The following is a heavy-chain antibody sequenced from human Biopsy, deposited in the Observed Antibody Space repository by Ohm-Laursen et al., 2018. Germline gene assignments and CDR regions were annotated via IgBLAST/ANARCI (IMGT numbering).Heavy chain of an antibody. J-gene: IGHJ4*02. Sequence: TLSLTCTVSGGSFSGYYWSWIRQPPGKGLEWIGYISGSSNTNYNPSLKSRVTLSTDTSETQFSLRLSSVTAADTAVYYCAGQDVYLGYEYWGQGALVTVSS. V-gene: IGHV4-59*08. CDR3: AGQDVYLGYEY. CDR1: GGSFSGYY. D-gene: IGHD7-27*01. CDR2: ISGSSNT.